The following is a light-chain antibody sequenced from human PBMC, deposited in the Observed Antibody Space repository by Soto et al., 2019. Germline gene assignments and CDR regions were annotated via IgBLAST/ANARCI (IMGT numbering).Light chain of an antibody. J-gene: IGKJ4*01. V-gene: IGKV1-6*01. CDR3: LQDYNYPLT. CDR2: AAS. CDR1: QGIRND. Sequence: AIQMTQSPSSLSASVGDRVTITCRASQGIRNDLGWYQQKPGKAPKLLIYAASSLQSGVPSRFSGSGTRTDFTLTINSLQPEDFASYYCLQDYNYPLTFGGGTKVEIK.